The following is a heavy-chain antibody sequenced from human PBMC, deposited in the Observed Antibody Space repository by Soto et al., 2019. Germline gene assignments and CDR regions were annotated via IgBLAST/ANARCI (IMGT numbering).Heavy chain of an antibody. CDR1: GYSFTNQW. CDR3: VRRDYDTLTGYYTVDF. J-gene: IGHJ4*02. Sequence: LGESLKISCKGSGYSFTNQWISWVRQMPGKGLEWMGRIDPSDSYINYSPSFQGHVTISVDKSINTAYLQWSSLKASDTAMYYCVRRDYDTLTGYYTVDFWGQGTMVTVSS. V-gene: IGHV5-10-1*01. D-gene: IGHD3-9*01. CDR2: IDPSDSYI.